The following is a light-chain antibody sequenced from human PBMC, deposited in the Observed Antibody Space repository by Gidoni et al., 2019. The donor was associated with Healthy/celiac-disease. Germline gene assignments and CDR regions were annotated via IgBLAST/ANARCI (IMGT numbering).Light chain of an antibody. CDR2: GAS. J-gene: IGKJ1*01. V-gene: IGKV3-20*01. Sequence: EIVLTQSPGTPSLSPGERATLTCRASQSVSSSYLAWYQQKPGQAPRLLIYGASSRATGIPDRFSGSGSGTDFTLTISRLEPEDFAVYYCQQYDSSSWTFGQXTKVEIK. CDR1: QSVSSSY. CDR3: QQYDSSSWT.